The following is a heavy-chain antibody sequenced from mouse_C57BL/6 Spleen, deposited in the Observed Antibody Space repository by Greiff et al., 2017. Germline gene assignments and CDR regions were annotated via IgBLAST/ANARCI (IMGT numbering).Heavy chain of an antibody. D-gene: IGHD2-12*01. V-gene: IGHV5-4*03. J-gene: IGHJ4*01. Sequence: DVMLVESGGGLVKPGGSLKLSCAASGFTFSSYAMSWVRQTPEKRLEWVATISDGGSYTYYPDNVKGRFTISRDNAKNKLYLQMSHLKSEDTAMYYCARGGVHDGDYYAMDYWGQGTSVTVSS. CDR1: GFTFSSYA. CDR3: ARGGVHDGDYYAMDY. CDR2: ISDGGSYT.